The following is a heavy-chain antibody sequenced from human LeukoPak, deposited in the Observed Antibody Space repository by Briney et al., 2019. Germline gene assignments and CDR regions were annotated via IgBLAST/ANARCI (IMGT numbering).Heavy chain of an antibody. J-gene: IGHJ4*02. V-gene: IGHV3-15*07. CDR2: IKSKTDGGTT. D-gene: IGHD3-22*01. Sequence: PGGSLRLSWGASGFTFSNAGENWVRPAPGRGRGGVGRIKSKTDGGTTDYAAPVKGRFTISRDDSKNTLYLQMNSLKTEDTAVYYCSTTYYYDSSEGYWGQGTLVTVSS. CDR3: STTYYYDSSEGY. CDR1: GFTFSNAG.